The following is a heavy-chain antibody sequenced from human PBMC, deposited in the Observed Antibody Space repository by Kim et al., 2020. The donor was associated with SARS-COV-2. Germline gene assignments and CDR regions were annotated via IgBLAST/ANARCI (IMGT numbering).Heavy chain of an antibody. V-gene: IGHV4-59*08. CDR1: GGSISNYY. D-gene: IGHD3-16*01. Sequence: SETLSLTCTVSGGSISNYYWSWIRQPPGQGLEWIGYIYSSGNTKYNPSLESRVTISVDTSKNQFSLKLRSVTAADTAVYYCARHPGGGWIDPSGQGTLVT. J-gene: IGHJ5*02. CDR2: IYSSGNT. CDR3: ARHPGGGWIDP.